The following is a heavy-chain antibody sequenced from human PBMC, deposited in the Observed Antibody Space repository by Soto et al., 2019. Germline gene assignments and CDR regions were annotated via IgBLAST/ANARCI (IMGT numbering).Heavy chain of an antibody. V-gene: IGHV3-21*01. CDR2: ISSSSSYI. CDR1: GFTFSSYS. D-gene: IGHD2-2*01. Sequence: LRLSCAASGFTFSSYSMNWVRQAPGKGLEWVSSISSSSSYIYYADSVKGRFTISRDNAKNSLYLQMNSLRAEDTAVYYCARGRYCSSTSCYSFFTYGYWGQGTLVTVSS. J-gene: IGHJ4*02. CDR3: ARGRYCSSTSCYSFFTYGY.